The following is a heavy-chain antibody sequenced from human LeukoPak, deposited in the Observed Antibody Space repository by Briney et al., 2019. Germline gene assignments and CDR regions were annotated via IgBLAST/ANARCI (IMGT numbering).Heavy chain of an antibody. CDR1: GGSISSYY. CDR3: ARWTYGDYGAFDI. D-gene: IGHD4-17*01. Sequence: ASETLSLTGTGSGGSISSYYWSWIRQPAGKGLEWIGLIYTSGSTNYNPSLKSRVTMSVDTSKTQSSLKLSSVTAADTAVSYCARWTYGDYGAFDIWGQGTMVTVSS. V-gene: IGHV4-4*07. J-gene: IGHJ3*02. CDR2: IYTSGST.